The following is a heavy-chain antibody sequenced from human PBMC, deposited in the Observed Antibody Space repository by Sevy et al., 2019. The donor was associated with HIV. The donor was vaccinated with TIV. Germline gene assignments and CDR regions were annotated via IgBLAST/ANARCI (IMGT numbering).Heavy chain of an antibody. V-gene: IGHV3-7*01. CDR1: GFSFRSYW. CDR2: IYQDRSEK. Sequence: GGSLRLSCAASGFSFRSYWMTWVRQAPRKGLEWVASIYQDRSEKYYMDSVKGRFTVSRDNAKNSLFLQMNSLRVEDTAVYYCAREGSYGDYMLSYYYGMDVWGQGTTVTVSS. CDR3: AREGSYGDYMLSYYYGMDV. J-gene: IGHJ6*02. D-gene: IGHD4-17*01.